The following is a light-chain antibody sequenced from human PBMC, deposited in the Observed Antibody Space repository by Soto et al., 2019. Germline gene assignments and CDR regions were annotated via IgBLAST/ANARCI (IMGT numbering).Light chain of an antibody. CDR1: QSVSIW. CDR3: QQYDGYSTWT. J-gene: IGKJ1*01. CDR2: DAS. V-gene: IGKV1-5*01. Sequence: DIQMTQSPSTLSASVGDTVTITCRARQSVSIWLAWYQKKPGKAPKVLIWDASTLQRGVPSRFSGSGSGTEFTLTISSLQPEDFATYYCQQYDGYSTWTFGQGTKVDIK.